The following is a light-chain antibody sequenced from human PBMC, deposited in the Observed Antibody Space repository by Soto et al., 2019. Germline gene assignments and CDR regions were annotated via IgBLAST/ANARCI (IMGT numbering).Light chain of an antibody. V-gene: IGKV3-20*01. CDR3: QQYNTYFSLT. J-gene: IGKJ4*01. CDR2: GAS. Sequence: EIVLTQSPGTLSLSAGERATLSCRAGQSVSSSYLAWYQQKPGQAPRLLIYGASSRATGIPDRFSGSGSGTEFTLTISGLQPEDFASYYCQQYNTYFSLTFGGGTKVDI. CDR1: QSVSSSY.